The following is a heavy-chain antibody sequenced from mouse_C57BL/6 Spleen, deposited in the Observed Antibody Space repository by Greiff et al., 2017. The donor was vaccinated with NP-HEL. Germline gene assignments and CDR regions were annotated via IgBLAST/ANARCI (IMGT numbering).Heavy chain of an antibody. Sequence: VQLQQSGAELARPGASVKMSCKASGYTFTSYTMHWVKQRPGQGLEWIGYINPSSGYTKYNQKFKDKATLTADKSSSTAYIQLSSLTSEDSAVYYCARSGLMLLYFDYWGQGTTLTVSS. CDR2: INPSSGYT. D-gene: IGHD3-2*02. CDR3: ARSGLMLLYFDY. V-gene: IGHV1-4*01. CDR1: GYTFTSYT. J-gene: IGHJ2*01.